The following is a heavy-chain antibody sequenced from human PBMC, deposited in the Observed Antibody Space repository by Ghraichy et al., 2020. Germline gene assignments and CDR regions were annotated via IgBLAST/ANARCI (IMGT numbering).Heavy chain of an antibody. CDR3: AGGSQDFGDPFDY. CDR1: GFTFSSWW. CDR2: INTDGSDK. J-gene: IGHJ4*02. Sequence: GGSLRLSCAASGFTFSSWWMHWVRRAPGKGLVWVSRINTDGSDKSYAGSVKGRFTISRDNAKNTLFLQMNNLRAEDTAVYYCAGGSQDFGDPFDYWGQGTLVTVSS. D-gene: IGHD4-17*01. V-gene: IGHV3-74*01.